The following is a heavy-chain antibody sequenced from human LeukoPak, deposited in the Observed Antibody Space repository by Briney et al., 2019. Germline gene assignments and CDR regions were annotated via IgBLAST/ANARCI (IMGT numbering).Heavy chain of an antibody. CDR1: GFTFSSYS. CDR2: ISSSSSYI. J-gene: IGHJ4*02. Sequence: GGSLRLSCAASGFTFSSYSMNWVRQAPGKGLEWVSSISSSSSYIYYADSVKGRFTISRDNANNALYLQMNGLRAEDTAVYYCAREIIGGASFLDYWGQGILVTVSS. D-gene: IGHD1-26*01. CDR3: AREIIGGASFLDY. V-gene: IGHV3-21*01.